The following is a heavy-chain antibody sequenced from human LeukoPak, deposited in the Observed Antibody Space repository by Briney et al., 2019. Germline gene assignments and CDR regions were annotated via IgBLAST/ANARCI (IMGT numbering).Heavy chain of an antibody. CDR2: ISSSSSYI. CDR3: ARDSDDSSGYYGY. Sequence: NPGGSLRLSCAASGFTFSNAWMSWVRQAPGKGLEWISSISSSSSYIYYADSMKGRFTISRDNAKNSLYLQMNSLRAEDTAVYYCARDSDDSSGYYGYWGQGTLVTVSS. CDR1: GFTFSNAW. D-gene: IGHD3-22*01. J-gene: IGHJ4*02. V-gene: IGHV3-21*01.